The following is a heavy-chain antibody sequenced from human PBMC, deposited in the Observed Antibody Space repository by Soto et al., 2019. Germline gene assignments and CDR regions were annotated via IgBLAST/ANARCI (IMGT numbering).Heavy chain of an antibody. D-gene: IGHD2-15*01. CDR1: GGTFSSYT. CDR2: IIPILGIA. V-gene: IGHV1-69*04. Sequence: ASGKVSCKASGGTFSSYTINWGRQAPGQGLEWMGRIIPILGIANYAQKFQGRVTITADKSTSTAYMELSSLRSEDPPVYYCAREPTDVVVLAADRVHPRWFDFWGQGTPVTVSS. CDR3: AREPTDVVVLAADRVHPRWFDF. J-gene: IGHJ5*01.